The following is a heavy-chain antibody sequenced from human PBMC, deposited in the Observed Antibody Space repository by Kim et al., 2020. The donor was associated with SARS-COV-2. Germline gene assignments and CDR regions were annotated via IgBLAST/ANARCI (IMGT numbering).Heavy chain of an antibody. D-gene: IGHD3-22*01. V-gene: IGHV4-31*03. CDR2: IYYSGST. J-gene: IGHJ4*02. CDR3: ATSSYDYDSSGPIPWYFDN. CDR1: GGSISSGGYY. Sequence: SETLSLTCTVSGGSISSGGYYWSWIRQHPGKGLEWIGYIYYSGSTYYNSSLKSRVTISVDTSKNQFSLKLSSVTAAATAVYNCATSSYDYDSSGPIPWYFDNWGQGTLVTVSS.